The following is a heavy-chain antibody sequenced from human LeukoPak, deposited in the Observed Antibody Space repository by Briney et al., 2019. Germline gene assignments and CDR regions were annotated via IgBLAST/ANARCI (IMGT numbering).Heavy chain of an antibody. J-gene: IGHJ4*02. V-gene: IGHV4-4*07. CDR3: ARDSYGDDLYDY. CDR1: GGSFSGYY. CDR2: IYTSGST. Sequence: PSETLSLTCAVYGGSFSGYYWSWIRQPAGKGLEWIGRIYTSGSTNYNPSLKSRVAMSVDTSKNQFSLKLSSVTAADTAVYYCARDSYGDDLYDYWGQGTLVTVSS. D-gene: IGHD4-17*01.